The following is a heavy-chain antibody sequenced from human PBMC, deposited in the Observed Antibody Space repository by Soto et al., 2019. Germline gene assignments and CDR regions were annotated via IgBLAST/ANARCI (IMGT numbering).Heavy chain of an antibody. V-gene: IGHV3-23*01. CDR3: AKDAVPYNEKWDWFDS. CDR1: RFTFSDFA. D-gene: IGHD3-10*01. J-gene: IGHJ5*01. CDR2: IGGGGTDT. Sequence: DVQLLESGGGLVQPGGSLTLSCAASRFTFSDFAMSWVRQAPGKGLEWVSSIGGGGTDTYYADSVKGRFTISRDNSKNTLYLQMDGLRDEDTAVYYCAKDAVPYNEKWDWFDSWGQGALVIVSS.